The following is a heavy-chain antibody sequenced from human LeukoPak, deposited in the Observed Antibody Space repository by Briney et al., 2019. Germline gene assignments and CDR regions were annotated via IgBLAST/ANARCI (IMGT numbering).Heavy chain of an antibody. CDR1: GGSISSYY. Sequence: SETLSLTCTVSGGSISSYYWSWIRQPPGKGLEWIGRISTSGSTNSNSSLKSRVSMSVDTSKNQVSLKLNSVTAADTAVYYCARDPWPSGWIDPWGQGTLVTVSS. V-gene: IGHV4-4*07. CDR2: ISTSGST. J-gene: IGHJ5*02. CDR3: ARDPWPSGWIDP. D-gene: IGHD6-19*01.